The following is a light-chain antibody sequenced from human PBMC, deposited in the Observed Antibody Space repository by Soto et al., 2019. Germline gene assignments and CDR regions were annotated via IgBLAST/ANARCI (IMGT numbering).Light chain of an antibody. CDR1: QSITNY. Sequence: DIQMTQSPSALSVSVGDRVTITCRASQSITNYLNWYQQKPGKAPKLLVYAASSLQSGVPSRRSGNRSGTDFTLTTSTLQPEDFATYYCDKCDSYPFSFGQGTELVI. CDR2: AAS. V-gene: IGKV1-39*01. CDR3: DKCDSYPFS. J-gene: IGKJ2*01.